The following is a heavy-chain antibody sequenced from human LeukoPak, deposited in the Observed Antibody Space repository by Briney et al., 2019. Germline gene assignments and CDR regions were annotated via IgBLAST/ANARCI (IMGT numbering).Heavy chain of an antibody. J-gene: IGHJ4*02. Sequence: SETLSLTCTVSGGSISGSSYYWGWIRQPPGKGLEWIGSIYYSGSTYYNPSLKSRVTISVDTSKNQFSLKLSSVTAADTAVYYCAGPSSFGVGPDDYWGQGTLVTVSS. V-gene: IGHV4-39*01. D-gene: IGHD3-3*01. CDR2: IYYSGST. CDR1: GGSISGSSYY. CDR3: AGPSSFGVGPDDY.